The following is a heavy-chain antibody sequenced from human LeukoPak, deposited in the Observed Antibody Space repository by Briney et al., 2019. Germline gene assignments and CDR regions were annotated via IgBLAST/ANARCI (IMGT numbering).Heavy chain of an antibody. J-gene: IGHJ4*02. CDR3: ATRCVLRYFDCLLYIY. Sequence: GGSLRLSCAASGVTFSSYAMSWVRQPPGKGLEWVSAISGSGGSTYYADSVKRRFTISRDNSKKTLYLQMNSLGAEATAVYYCATRCVLRYFDCLLYIYWGQGTLVTVSS. CDR1: GVTFSSYA. D-gene: IGHD3-9*01. CDR2: ISGSGGST. V-gene: IGHV3-23*01.